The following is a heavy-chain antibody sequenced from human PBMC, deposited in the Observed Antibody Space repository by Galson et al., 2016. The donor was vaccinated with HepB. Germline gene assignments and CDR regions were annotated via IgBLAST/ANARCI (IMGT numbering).Heavy chain of an antibody. CDR2: MYYSGNT. J-gene: IGHJ4*02. CDR3: ARAHCSTVGCNHPYHFDN. Sequence: ETLSLTCTVSGGSISSSYYWGWIRQPPGKGLEWIGSMYYSGNTYYNPSLKSRVTISVDTSKNRFSLQLSSVTAADTAGYYCARAHCSTVGCNHPYHFDNWGQGTLVTVSS. V-gene: IGHV4-39*01. CDR1: GGSISSSYY. D-gene: IGHD2-2*01.